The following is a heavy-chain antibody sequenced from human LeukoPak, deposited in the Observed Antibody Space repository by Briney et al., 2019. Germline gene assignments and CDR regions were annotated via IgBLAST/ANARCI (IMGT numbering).Heavy chain of an antibody. CDR1: GGSISSSSYY. CDR3: ARLTGGTQWLAPFDY. CDR2: IYYSGST. V-gene: IGHV4-39*01. J-gene: IGHJ4*02. D-gene: IGHD6-19*01. Sequence: SETLSLSCTVSGGSISSSSYYWGWIRQPPGKGLEWIGTIYYSGSTYYNASLKSRLTISVDTSKNQFSLKLSSVTAADTAVYYCARLTGGTQWLAPFDYWGQGTLVTVSS.